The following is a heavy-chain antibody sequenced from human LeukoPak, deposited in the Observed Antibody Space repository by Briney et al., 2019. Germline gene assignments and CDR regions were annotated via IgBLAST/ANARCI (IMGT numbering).Heavy chain of an antibody. CDR2: VNSDGSST. Sequence: GGSLRLSCAASGFTFSNYWMHWVRQAPGKGLVWVSRVNSDGSSTAYADSVKGRFTISRDNAKNTLYLQMNSLSPEDTAVYYCARDSSDAFDIWGQGTMVTVSS. CDR1: GFTFSNYW. V-gene: IGHV3-74*01. J-gene: IGHJ3*02. CDR3: ARDSSDAFDI.